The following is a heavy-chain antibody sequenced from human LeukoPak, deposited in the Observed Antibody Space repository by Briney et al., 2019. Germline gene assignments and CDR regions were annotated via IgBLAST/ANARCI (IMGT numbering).Heavy chain of an antibody. CDR1: GYIFTTYG. CDR2: ISANNGNT. J-gene: IGHJ4*02. V-gene: IGHV1-18*01. Sequence: ASVKVSCKASGYIFTTYGISWVRQAPGQGLECMGWISANNGNTNYAQKLQGRVTMTRDTSISTAYMELSRLRSDDTAVYYCARAGYSSGWYGGFDYWGQGTLVTVSS. D-gene: IGHD6-19*01. CDR3: ARAGYSSGWYGGFDY.